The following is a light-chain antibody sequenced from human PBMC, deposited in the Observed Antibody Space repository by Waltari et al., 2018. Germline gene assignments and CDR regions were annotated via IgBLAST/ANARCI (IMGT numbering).Light chain of an antibody. CDR2: AAS. J-gene: IGKJ1*01. CDR3: QQSYTTPVT. V-gene: IGKV1-39*01. Sequence: DIQMTQSPSSLSASVGDRVTITCRASQSISNYLNWYQQKPGKAPKLLIYAASNFQSGVPSRFSGSGSGTDFTLTISSLQPEDFATYYCQQSYTTPVTFGQGTKVEIK. CDR1: QSISNY.